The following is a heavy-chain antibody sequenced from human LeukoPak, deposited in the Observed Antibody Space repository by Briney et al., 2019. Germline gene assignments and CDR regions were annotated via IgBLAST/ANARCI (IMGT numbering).Heavy chain of an antibody. V-gene: IGHV4-59*01. D-gene: IGHD3-22*01. CDR2: IYYSGST. CDR1: GGSISSYY. J-gene: IGHJ4*02. CDR3: ASSAYLNYYFDY. Sequence: SETLSLTCTVSGGSISSYYWSWIRQPPGKGLEWIGYIYYSGSTNYNPSLKSRVTISVDTSKNQFSLKLSSVTAADTAVYYCASSAYLNYYFDYWGQGTLVTVSS.